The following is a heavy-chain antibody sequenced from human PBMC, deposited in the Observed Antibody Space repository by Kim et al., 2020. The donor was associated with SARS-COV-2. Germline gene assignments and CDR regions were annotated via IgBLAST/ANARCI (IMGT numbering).Heavy chain of an antibody. V-gene: IGHV3-21*01. D-gene: IGHD4-17*01. J-gene: IGHJ4*02. Sequence: YYEDSVKGRFTISRDNAKNSLYLQMNSLRAEDTSVYYCARDDYGGNAFDYWGQGTLVTVSS. CDR3: ARDDYGGNAFDY.